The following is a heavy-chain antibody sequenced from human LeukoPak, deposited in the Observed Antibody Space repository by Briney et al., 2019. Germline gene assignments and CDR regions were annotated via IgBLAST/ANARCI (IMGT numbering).Heavy chain of an antibody. D-gene: IGHD3-3*02. V-gene: IGHV3-7*01. CDR1: GFTFSSYW. J-gene: IGHJ3*02. CDR3: ASISYPGIGGAVAFDI. CDR2: IKQDGSEK. Sequence: GGSLRLSCAASGFTFSSYWMSWVRQAPGKGLEWVANIKQDGSEKYYVDSVKGRFSISRDNAKNSLYLQMNSLRAEDTAVYYCASISYPGIGGAVAFDIWGQGTMVTVSS.